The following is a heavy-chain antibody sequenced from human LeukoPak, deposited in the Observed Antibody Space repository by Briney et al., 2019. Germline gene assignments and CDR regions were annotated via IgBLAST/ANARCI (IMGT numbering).Heavy chain of an antibody. CDR1: GFTFSSYA. Sequence: GGSLRLSCAASGFTFSSYAMHWVRQAPGKGLEWVAVIPYDGSNKYYADSVKGRFTISRDNAKNSLYLQMNSLRAEDTAVYYCARETDHSTTLRYFDWLLSGPGNWFDPWGQGTLVTVSS. CDR3: ARETDHSTTLRYFDWLLSGPGNWFDP. V-gene: IGHV3-30*04. J-gene: IGHJ5*02. D-gene: IGHD3-9*01. CDR2: IPYDGSNK.